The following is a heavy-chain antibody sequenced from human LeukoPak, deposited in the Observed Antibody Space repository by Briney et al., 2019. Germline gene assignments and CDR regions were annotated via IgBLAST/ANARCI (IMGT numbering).Heavy chain of an antibody. D-gene: IGHD3-10*01. CDR2: MNPNSGNT. CDR1: GYTFTCYY. V-gene: IGHV1-8*03. CDR3: ARAGGDFDY. Sequence: ASVKVSCKASGYTFTCYYMHWVRQAPGQGLEWMGWMNPNSGNTGYAQKFQGRVTITRNTSISTAYMELSRLRSEDTAVYYCARAGGDFDYWGQGTLVTVSS. J-gene: IGHJ4*02.